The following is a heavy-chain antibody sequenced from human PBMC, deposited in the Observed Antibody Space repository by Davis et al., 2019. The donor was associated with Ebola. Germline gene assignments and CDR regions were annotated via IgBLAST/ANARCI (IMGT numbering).Heavy chain of an antibody. Sequence: MPSETLSLTCAVSGGPFNAYYWSWVRQPPGKGLEWIAEIDHSGTTNYNSSLKSRIAISVDTSRNQFSLRLVSVTAADTAIYYCAFVRVNTKGDARDIWGQGTMVTVSS. V-gene: IGHV4-34*01. D-gene: IGHD3-10*01. CDR3: AFVRVNTKGDARDI. CDR2: IDHSGTT. J-gene: IGHJ3*02. CDR1: GGPFNAYY.